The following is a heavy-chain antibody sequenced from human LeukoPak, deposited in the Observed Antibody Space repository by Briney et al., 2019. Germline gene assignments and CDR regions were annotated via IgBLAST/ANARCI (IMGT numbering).Heavy chain of an antibody. V-gene: IGHV4-4*07. CDR3: ARGGTFGGVIDRDYMDV. CDR1: GGSISSYY. J-gene: IGHJ6*03. Sequence: PSETLSLTCTVSGGSISSYYWSWIRQPAGKGLEWIGRIYTSGSTNYNPSLKSRVTISVDTSKNQFSLKLSSVTAADTAVYYCARGGTFGGVIDRDYMDVWGKGTTVTISS. CDR2: IYTSGST. D-gene: IGHD3-16*02.